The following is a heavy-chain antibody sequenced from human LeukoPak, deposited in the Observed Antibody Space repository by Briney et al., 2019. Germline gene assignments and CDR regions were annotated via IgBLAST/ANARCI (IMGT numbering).Heavy chain of an antibody. CDR1: GFTFRDFS. V-gene: IGHV3-43*02. CDR3: AKGNNSTSFNFGY. CDR2: ISGDGGAT. J-gene: IGHJ4*02. Sequence: PGGSLRLSCAASGFTFRDFSMHWVRQAPGKGLEWVSLISGDGGATHYADSVKGRFTISRDNSKNSLYLQMSSLRVEDTAFYYCAKGNNSTSFNFGYWGQGTLVTVSS. D-gene: IGHD2/OR15-2a*01.